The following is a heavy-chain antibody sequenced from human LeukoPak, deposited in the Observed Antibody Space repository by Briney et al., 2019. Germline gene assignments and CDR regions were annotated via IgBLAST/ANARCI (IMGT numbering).Heavy chain of an antibody. V-gene: IGHV3-21*01. CDR2: ISSSSSYI. Sequence: GGSLRLSCAASGFTFSSYSMNWDRQAPGKGLEWVSSISSSSSYIYYADSVKGRFTISRDNAKNSLYLQMNSLRAEDTAVYYCARDRPDYYDSSGYSLFDYWGQGTLVTVSS. J-gene: IGHJ4*02. D-gene: IGHD3-22*01. CDR3: ARDRPDYYDSSGYSLFDY. CDR1: GFTFSSYS.